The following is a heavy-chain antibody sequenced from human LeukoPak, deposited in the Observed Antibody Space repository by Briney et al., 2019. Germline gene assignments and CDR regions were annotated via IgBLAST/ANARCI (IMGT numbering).Heavy chain of an antibody. CDR1: GFTFSSYA. D-gene: IGHD3-10*01. CDR3: ASSFLESGYYGSGGFDP. Sequence: GGSLRLSCAASGFTFSSYAMSWVRQAPGKGLEWVSAISGSGGSTYYADSVKGRFTISRDNSKNTLYLQMNSLRAEDTAVYYCASSFLESGYYGSGGFDPWGQGTLVTVSS. V-gene: IGHV3-23*01. CDR2: ISGSGGST. J-gene: IGHJ5*02.